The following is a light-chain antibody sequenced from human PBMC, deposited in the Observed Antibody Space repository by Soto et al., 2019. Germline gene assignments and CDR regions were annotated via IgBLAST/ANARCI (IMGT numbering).Light chain of an antibody. CDR2: AAS. J-gene: IGKJ2*01. Sequence: DIQMTQSPSSLSASVGDRVTITCRASQTISTYLNWYEQEPGKAPQLLIYAASILQSGVPSRFSGSGSGTDFTLTISNLQPEDFAAYYCQQSHGIPYTFGQGTKLEIK. V-gene: IGKV1-39*01. CDR3: QQSHGIPYT. CDR1: QTISTY.